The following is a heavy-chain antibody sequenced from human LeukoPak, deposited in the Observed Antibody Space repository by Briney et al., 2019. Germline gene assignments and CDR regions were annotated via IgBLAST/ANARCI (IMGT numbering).Heavy chain of an antibody. CDR1: GFTVSSNY. Sequence: GVLRLSCVASGFTVSSNYMSWVRQAPGKGLEWVSVIYSGGSTYYADFVKGRFTISRDNSKNTLYLQMNSLRAEDTAVYYCAGGSGSYRTPYYYMDVWGTGTTVTVSS. V-gene: IGHV3-53*01. CDR3: AGGSGSYRTPYYYMDV. J-gene: IGHJ6*03. D-gene: IGHD3-10*01. CDR2: IYSGGST.